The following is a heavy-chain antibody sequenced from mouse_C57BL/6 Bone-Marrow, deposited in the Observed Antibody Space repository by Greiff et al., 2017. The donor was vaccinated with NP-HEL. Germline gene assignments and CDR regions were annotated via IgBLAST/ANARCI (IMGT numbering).Heavy chain of an antibody. D-gene: IGHD1-1*01. Sequence: EVKLVESGEGLVKPGGSLKLSCAASGFTFSSYAMSWVRQTPEKRLEWVAYISSGGDYIYYVDTVKGRFTISRDNARNTLYLQMSSLKSEDTAMYYCTRAPDYYGSSYSYWCFDVWGTGTTVTVSS. V-gene: IGHV5-9-1*02. CDR2: ISSGGDYI. J-gene: IGHJ1*03. CDR1: GFTFSSYA. CDR3: TRAPDYYGSSYSYWCFDV.